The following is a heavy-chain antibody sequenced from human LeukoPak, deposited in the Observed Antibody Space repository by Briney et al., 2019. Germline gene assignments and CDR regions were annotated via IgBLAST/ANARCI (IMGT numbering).Heavy chain of an antibody. V-gene: IGHV4-4*02. J-gene: IGHJ3*02. CDR1: GGSISSSNW. CDR3: ARDFFGYSGSSGAFDI. Sequence: SETLSLTCAVSGGSISSSNWWSWVRQPPGKGLEWIGEIYHSGSTNYNPSLKSRVTISVDKSKNQFSLKLSSVTAADTAVYYCARDFFGYSGSSGAFDIWGQGTMVTVSS. CDR2: IYHSGST. D-gene: IGHD1-26*01.